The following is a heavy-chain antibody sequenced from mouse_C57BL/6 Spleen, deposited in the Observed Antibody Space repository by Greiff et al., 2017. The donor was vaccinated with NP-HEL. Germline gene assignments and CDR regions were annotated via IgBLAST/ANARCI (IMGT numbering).Heavy chain of an antibody. CDR1: GFTFSNYW. CDR3: TGYYYGSSYPFAY. Sequence: VQLKESGGGLVQPGGSMKLSCVASGFTFSNYWMNWVRQSPEKGLEWVAQIRLKSDNYATHYAESVKGRFTISRDDSKSSVYLQMNNLRAEDTGIYYCTGYYYGSSYPFAYWGQGTLVTVSA. V-gene: IGHV6-3*01. CDR2: IRLKSDNYAT. D-gene: IGHD1-1*01. J-gene: IGHJ3*01.